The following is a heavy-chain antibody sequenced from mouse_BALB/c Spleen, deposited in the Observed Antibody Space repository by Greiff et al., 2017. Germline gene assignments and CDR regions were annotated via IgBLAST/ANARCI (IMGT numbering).Heavy chain of an antibody. CDR3: ARDADYRYDDWYFDV. Sequence: EVKLVESGGGLVQPGGSLRLSCATSGFTFSDFYMEWVRQPPGKRLEWIAASRNKANDYTTEYSASVKGRFIVSRDTSQSILYLQMNALRAEDTAIYYCARDADYRYDDWYFDVWGAGTTVTVSS. CDR1: GFTFSDFY. D-gene: IGHD2-14*01. CDR2: SRNKANDYTT. J-gene: IGHJ1*01. V-gene: IGHV7-1*02.